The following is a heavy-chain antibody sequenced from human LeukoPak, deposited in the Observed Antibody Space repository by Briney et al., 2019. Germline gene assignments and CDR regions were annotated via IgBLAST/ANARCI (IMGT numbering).Heavy chain of an antibody. CDR1: GYTFTSYG. V-gene: IGHV1-18*03. D-gene: IGHD2-2*01. Sequence: ASVKVSCKASGYTFTSYGISWVRQAPGQGLEWMGWISAYNGNTNYAQKLQGRVTMTTDTSTSTAYMELRSLRSDDMAVYYCAREEGSTSFGPYYYGMDVWGQGTTVTVSS. CDR3: AREEGSTSFGPYYYGMDV. J-gene: IGHJ6*02. CDR2: ISAYNGNT.